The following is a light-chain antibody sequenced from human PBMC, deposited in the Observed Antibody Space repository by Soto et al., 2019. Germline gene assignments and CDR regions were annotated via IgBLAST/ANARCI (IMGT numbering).Light chain of an antibody. CDR1: SSDVGGYNY. J-gene: IGLJ1*01. CDR2: DVS. V-gene: IGLV2-14*03. Sequence: QSVLPKPASGTGSPGRWITISYNGTSSDVGGYNYVSWYQHHPGKAPNLMIYDVSNRPSGVSNRFSGSKSGNTASLTISGLQAEDEADYYCSSYTTSSTPYVFGTGTKVTVL. CDR3: SSYTTSSTPYV.